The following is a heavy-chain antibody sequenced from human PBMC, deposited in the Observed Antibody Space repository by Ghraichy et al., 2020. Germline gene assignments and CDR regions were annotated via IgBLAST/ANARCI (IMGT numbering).Heavy chain of an antibody. CDR2: IKQDGSEK. Sequence: GGSLRLSCVASGFSFSRYWMSWVRQAPRKGLEWVANIKQDGSEKYYVDSVKGRFAISRDNAKNSLSLQMNSLRAEETAVYYCARDRDGDLDFWGQGTLVTVSS. CDR3: ARDRDGDLDF. CDR1: GFSFSRYW. D-gene: IGHD5-24*01. V-gene: IGHV3-7*03. J-gene: IGHJ4*02.